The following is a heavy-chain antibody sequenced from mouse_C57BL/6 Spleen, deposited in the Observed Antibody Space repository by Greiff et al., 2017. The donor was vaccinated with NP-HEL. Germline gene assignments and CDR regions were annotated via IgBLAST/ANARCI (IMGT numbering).Heavy chain of an antibody. CDR3: ARPGTNYEGWYFDV. V-gene: IGHV5-17*01. CDR1: GFTFSDYG. J-gene: IGHJ1*03. CDR2: ISSGSSTI. Sequence: EVQLQQSGGGLVKPGGSLKLSCAASGFTFSDYGMHWVRQAPEKGLEWVAYISSGSSTIYYADTVKGRFTISRDNAKNTVFMQMTSLRSEDTAMYYCARPGTNYEGWYFDVWGTGTTVTVSS. D-gene: IGHD5-5*01.